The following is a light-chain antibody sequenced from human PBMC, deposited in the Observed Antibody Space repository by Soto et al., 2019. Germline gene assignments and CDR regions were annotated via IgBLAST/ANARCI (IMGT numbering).Light chain of an antibody. CDR2: KAS. CDR3: QHYNSYPLT. Sequence: DIQMTQSPSTLSASVGDRVTITCRASQSISSWLAWYQQKPGKAPDLLIYKASSLQSGVPSRFSGSGSGTEFTRTISSLQPDDFATYYCQHYNSYPLTFGGGTKVEIK. V-gene: IGKV1-5*03. CDR1: QSISSW. J-gene: IGKJ4*01.